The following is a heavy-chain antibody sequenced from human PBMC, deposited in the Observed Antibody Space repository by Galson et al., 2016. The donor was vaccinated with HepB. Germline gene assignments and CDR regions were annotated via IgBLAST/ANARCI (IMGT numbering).Heavy chain of an antibody. V-gene: IGHV1-3*01. CDR1: GYTFTTYA. J-gene: IGHJ6*02. Sequence: SVKVSCKASGYTFTTYAMYWVRQAPGQRLEWMGWINAANGNTKYSQKLQGRGTITWDTSANTAYMELSSLRSEDTAVYYCARGHIVATVDYYYYGLDVWGQGTTVTVSS. CDR2: INAANGNT. D-gene: IGHD5-12*01. CDR3: ARGHIVATVDYYYYGLDV.